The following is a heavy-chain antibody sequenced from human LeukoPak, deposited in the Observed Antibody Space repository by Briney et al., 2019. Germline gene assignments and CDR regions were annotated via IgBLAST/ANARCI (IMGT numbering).Heavy chain of an antibody. V-gene: IGHV3-23*01. CDR2: ISGSGGSI. D-gene: IGHD6-19*01. CDR1: GFIFRSHW. CDR3: AKDWKQWPHYFDY. Sequence: GGSLRLSCAASGFIFRSHWMTWVRQAPGRGLEWVSGISGSGGSIYYADSVKGRFTISRDNSKNTVFLQMNSLRVEDTAIYYCAKDWKQWPHYFDYWGHGTLVTVSS. J-gene: IGHJ4*01.